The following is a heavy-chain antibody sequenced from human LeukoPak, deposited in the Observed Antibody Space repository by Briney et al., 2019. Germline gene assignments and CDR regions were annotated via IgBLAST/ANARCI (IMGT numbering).Heavy chain of an antibody. CDR3: ARDSNPFIAAAGIVAFDI. Sequence: GGSLRLSCAASGFTFDDYGMSWVRQAPGRGLEWVSGINWNGGSTGYADSVKGRFTISRDNAKNSLYLQMNSLRAEDTALYYCARDSNPFIAAAGIVAFDIWGQGTMVTVSS. J-gene: IGHJ3*02. V-gene: IGHV3-20*04. CDR1: GFTFDDYG. CDR2: INWNGGST. D-gene: IGHD6-13*01.